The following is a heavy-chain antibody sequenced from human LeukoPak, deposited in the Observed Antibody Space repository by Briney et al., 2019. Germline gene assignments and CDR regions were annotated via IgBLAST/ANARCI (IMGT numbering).Heavy chain of an antibody. V-gene: IGHV3-23*01. J-gene: IGHJ3*02. CDR1: GFTFNSYA. CDR3: AKMGVGSIYDAFDI. D-gene: IGHD2-2*01. Sequence: PGGSLRLSCAVSGFTFNSYAMGWVRQAPGKGLEWVSAISGSGGTTYYADSVKGRFAISRDNSKNTLWLLMSSLRAEDTALYFCAKMGVGSIYDAFDIWGQGTMVTVSS. CDR2: ISGSGGTT.